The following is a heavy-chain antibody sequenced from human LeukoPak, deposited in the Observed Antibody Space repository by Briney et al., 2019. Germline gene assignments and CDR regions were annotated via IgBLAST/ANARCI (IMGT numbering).Heavy chain of an antibody. CDR3: ARDVNLRQLVD. Sequence: PGRSLRLSCAASGFSFSSYGMHWVRQAPGKGLQWVAHIQNNGVNEHYADSVKGRFTTSRDNSMGTLFLQMNSLRSDDTAVYFCARDVNLRQLVDWGQGTLVIVSS. V-gene: IGHV3-30*19. CDR2: IQNNGVNE. CDR1: GFSFSSYG. J-gene: IGHJ4*02. D-gene: IGHD6-6*01.